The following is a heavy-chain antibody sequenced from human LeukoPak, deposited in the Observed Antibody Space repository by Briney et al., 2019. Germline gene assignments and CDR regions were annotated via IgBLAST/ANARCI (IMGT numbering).Heavy chain of an antibody. CDR3: AGGSGSYFY. D-gene: IGHD3-10*01. J-gene: IGHJ4*02. CDR2: INHSGST. V-gene: IGHV4-34*01. CDR1: GGSFSGYY. Sequence: SETLSLTCAVYGGSFSGYYWSWIRQPPGKGLEWIGEINHSGSTNYNPSLKSRVTISVDKSKNQFSLKLSSVTAADTAVYYCAGGSGSYFYWGQGTLVTVSS.